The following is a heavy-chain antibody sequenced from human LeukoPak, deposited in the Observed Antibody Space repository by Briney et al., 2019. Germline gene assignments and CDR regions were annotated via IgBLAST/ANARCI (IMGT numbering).Heavy chain of an antibody. J-gene: IGHJ4*02. Sequence: SETLSLTCAVYGGSFRGYYWSWIRQPPGKGLEWIGEINHSGSTNYNPSLKSRVTISVDTSKNQFSLKLSSVTAADTAVYYCAGGKRGQWLVLGVDYWGQGTLVTVSS. CDR1: GGSFRGYY. V-gene: IGHV4-34*01. D-gene: IGHD6-19*01. CDR2: INHSGST. CDR3: AGGKRGQWLVLGVDY.